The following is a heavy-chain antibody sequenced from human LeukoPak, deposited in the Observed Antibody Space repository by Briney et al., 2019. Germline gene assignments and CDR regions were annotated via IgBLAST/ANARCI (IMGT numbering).Heavy chain of an antibody. J-gene: IGHJ3*02. D-gene: IGHD6-19*01. Sequence: GRSLRLSCAASGFTFSSYGMHWVRQAPGKGLEWVAVISYDGSNKYYADSVKGRFTISRDNSKNTLYLQMNSLRAEDTAVYYCAVIAVAGENDAFDIWGQGTMVTASS. CDR1: GFTFSSYG. V-gene: IGHV3-30*03. CDR3: AVIAVAGENDAFDI. CDR2: ISYDGSNK.